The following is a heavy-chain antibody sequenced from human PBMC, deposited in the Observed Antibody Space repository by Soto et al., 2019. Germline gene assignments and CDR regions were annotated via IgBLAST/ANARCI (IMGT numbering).Heavy chain of an antibody. D-gene: IGHD3-10*01. CDR3: AKDSPVLLWFGELSYYFDY. J-gene: IGHJ4*02. V-gene: IGHV3-23*01. Sequence: LRLSCAASGFTFSSYAMSWVRQAPGKGLEWDSAISGSGGSTYYADSVKGRFTISRDNSKNTLYLQMNSLRAEDTAVYYCAKDSPVLLWFGELSYYFDYWGQGTLVTVSS. CDR2: ISGSGGST. CDR1: GFTFSSYA.